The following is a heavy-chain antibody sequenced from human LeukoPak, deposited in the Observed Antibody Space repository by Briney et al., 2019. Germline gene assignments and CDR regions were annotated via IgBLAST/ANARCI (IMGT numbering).Heavy chain of an antibody. J-gene: IGHJ6*02. Sequence: SETLSLTCTVSGGSISSGGYYWSWIRQHPGKGLEWIGYIYYSGSTYYDPSLKSRVTISVDTSKNQFSLKLSSVTAADTAVYYCARDSARGVGDYGMDVWGQGTTVTVSS. CDR1: GGSISSGGYY. V-gene: IGHV4-31*03. CDR3: ARDSARGVGDYGMDV. CDR2: IYYSGST. D-gene: IGHD3-10*01.